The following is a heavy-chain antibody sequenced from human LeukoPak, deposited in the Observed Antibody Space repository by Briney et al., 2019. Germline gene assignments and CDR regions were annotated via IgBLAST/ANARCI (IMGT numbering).Heavy chain of an antibody. CDR2: IKEDGTET. V-gene: IGHV3-7*03. CDR1: GFTLRSYW. CDR3: AKEGRSLQTY. J-gene: IGHJ4*02. D-gene: IGHD5-24*01. Sequence: PGGSLRLSCVASGFTLRSYWMTWVRLAPGKGLEWVANIKEDGTETYYVDSVKGRFTISRDNAKNSLYLQMNSLRVEDTAVYYCAKEGRSLQTYWGQGTLVTVSS.